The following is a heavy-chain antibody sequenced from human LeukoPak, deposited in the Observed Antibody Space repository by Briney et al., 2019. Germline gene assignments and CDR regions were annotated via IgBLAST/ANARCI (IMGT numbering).Heavy chain of an antibody. CDR2: ISSSSSYI. J-gene: IGHJ4*02. V-gene: IGHV3-21*01. CDR1: GFTFSSYS. CDR3: ASTFPYCSSGTCVL. D-gene: IGHD2-15*01. Sequence: GGSLRLSCAASGFTFSSYSMNWVRQAPGKGLQWVSSISSSSSYIYYADSVKGRFTISRDNSKNTLYLQMNSLRAEDTAGYYCASTFPYCSSGTCVLGGQGTLVTVSS.